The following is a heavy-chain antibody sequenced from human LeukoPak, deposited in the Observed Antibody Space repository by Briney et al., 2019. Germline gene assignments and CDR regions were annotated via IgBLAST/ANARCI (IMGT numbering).Heavy chain of an antibody. D-gene: IGHD3-16*01. V-gene: IGHV3-7*01. CDR3: ASHRFYMDV. CDR2: IKQDGSEK. J-gene: IGHJ6*03. Sequence: GGSLRLSCAASGFTFSSYWMSWVRQAPGKGLEWVTNIKQDGSEKYYVDSAKGRFTIFRDNAKNSLYLQMNSLRAEDTAVYYCASHRFYMDVWGKGTTVTVSS. CDR1: GFTFSSYW.